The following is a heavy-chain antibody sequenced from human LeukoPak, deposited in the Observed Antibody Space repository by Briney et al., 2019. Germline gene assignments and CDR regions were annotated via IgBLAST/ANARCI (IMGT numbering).Heavy chain of an antibody. V-gene: IGHV3-11*01. CDR2: ISSSGSIT. CDR1: GFTFSDYY. Sequence: GGSLRLSCAAFGFTFSDYYMSWIRQAPGKGLEWVSYISSSGSITYYADSVKGRFTISRDNAKNSLYLQMNSLRAEDMAVYYCARAYYGRTTYTAYHFDDWGQGTLVTVSS. CDR3: ARAYYGRTTYTAYHFDD. D-gene: IGHD3-10*01. J-gene: IGHJ4*02.